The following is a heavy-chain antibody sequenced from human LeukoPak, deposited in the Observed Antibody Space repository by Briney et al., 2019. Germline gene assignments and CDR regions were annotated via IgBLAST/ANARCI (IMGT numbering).Heavy chain of an antibody. CDR1: GGSISSYY. J-gene: IGHJ6*02. V-gene: IGHV4-59*08. CDR3: AGGVYSSGWYSHWYYYGMDV. D-gene: IGHD6-19*01. CDR2: IYYSGST. Sequence: SETLSLTCTVSGGSISSYYWSWIRQPPGKGLEWIGYIYYSGSTNYNPSLKSRVTISVDTSKNQFSLKLSFVTAADTAVYYCAGGVYSSGWYSHWYYYGMDVWGQGTTVTVSS.